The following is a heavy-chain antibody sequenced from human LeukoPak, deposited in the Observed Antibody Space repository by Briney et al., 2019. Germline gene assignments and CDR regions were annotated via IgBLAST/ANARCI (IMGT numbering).Heavy chain of an antibody. CDR1: GFTVSNSY. D-gene: IGHD2-15*01. CDR2: IYSGGRT. Sequence: GSLRLSCAASGFTVSNSYMRWVRQAPGKGLEWVSVIYSGGRTYCADSVKGRFTISRDNSKNTLYVQMNSLRAEDTAVYYCARDWQLQSYGMDVWGQGTTVTVSS. V-gene: IGHV3-66*01. CDR3: ARDWQLQSYGMDV. J-gene: IGHJ6*02.